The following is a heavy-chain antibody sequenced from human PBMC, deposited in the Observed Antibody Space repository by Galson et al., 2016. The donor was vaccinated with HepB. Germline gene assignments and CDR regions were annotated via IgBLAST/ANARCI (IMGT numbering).Heavy chain of an antibody. Sequence: SLRLSCAASGFTLSSYGMHWVRQAPGKGLEWVATIWADGYNKFYPDSVTGRFTISRDSSKNAMSLQMNSLRVEDTALYYCARDPTLDPGNLIGAFDIWGQGAMVSVSS. CDR3: ARDPTLDPGNLIGAFDI. CDR1: GFTLSSYG. V-gene: IGHV3-33*01. D-gene: IGHD2-15*01. J-gene: IGHJ3*02. CDR2: IWADGYNK.